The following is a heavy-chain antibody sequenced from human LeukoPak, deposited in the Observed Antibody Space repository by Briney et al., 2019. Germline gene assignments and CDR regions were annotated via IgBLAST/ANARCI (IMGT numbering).Heavy chain of an antibody. CDR1: GFTFSSYG. D-gene: IGHD4-23*01. V-gene: IGHV3-48*04. Sequence: GGSLRLSCAASGFTFSSYGMHWVRQAPGKGLEWVSYISSSGSTIYYADSVKGRFTISRDNAKNSLYLQMNSLRAEDTAVYYCARIDYGGNSNYFDYWGQGTLVTVSS. J-gene: IGHJ4*02. CDR3: ARIDYGGNSNYFDY. CDR2: ISSSGSTI.